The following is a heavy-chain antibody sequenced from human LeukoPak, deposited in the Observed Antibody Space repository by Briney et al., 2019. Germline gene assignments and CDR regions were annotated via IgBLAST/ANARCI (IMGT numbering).Heavy chain of an antibody. J-gene: IGHJ4*02. CDR2: ISSSGSTI. Sequence: GGSLRLSCAASGFTFSSYEMNWVRQAPGKGLEWVSYISSSGSTIYYADSVKGRFTISRDNAKNSLYLQMNSLRAEDTAVYYCARDGRGIAAAGTLDYWGQGPLVTVSS. CDR1: GFTFSSYE. CDR3: ARDGRGIAAAGTLDY. D-gene: IGHD6-13*01. V-gene: IGHV3-48*03.